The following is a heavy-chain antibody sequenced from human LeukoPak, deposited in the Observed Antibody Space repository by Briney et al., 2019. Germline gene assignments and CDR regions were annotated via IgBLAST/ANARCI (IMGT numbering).Heavy chain of an antibody. CDR2: INHSGST. Sequence: SETLSLTCAVYGGSLSGYYWSWIRQAPGKGLEWIGEINHSGSTNYNPSLKSRVTISVDTSKSQFSLKLSSVTAADTAVYYCARGLGNYYFDYWGQGTLVTVSS. V-gene: IGHV4-34*01. CDR1: GGSLSGYY. J-gene: IGHJ4*02. CDR3: ARGLGNYYFDY.